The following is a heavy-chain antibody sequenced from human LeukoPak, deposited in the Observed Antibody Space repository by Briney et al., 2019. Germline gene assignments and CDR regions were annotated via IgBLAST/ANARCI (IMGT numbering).Heavy chain of an antibody. V-gene: IGHV3-48*03. J-gene: IGHJ4*02. CDR2: ISSSGGII. D-gene: IGHD5-18*01. CDR3: SRLRGYSYGYADY. CDR1: GFTINSYS. Sequence: GGSLRLSCAASGFTINSYSMNWVRQAPGKGLEWVSYISSSGGIIDYADSVKGRFTISRDNAKNSLYLQMNSLRAEDTAVYYCSRLRGYSYGYADYWGQGTLVTVSS.